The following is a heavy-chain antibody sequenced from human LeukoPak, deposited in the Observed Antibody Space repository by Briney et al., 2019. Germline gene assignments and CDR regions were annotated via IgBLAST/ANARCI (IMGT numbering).Heavy chain of an antibody. CDR2: INPNSGGT. Sequence: ASVTVSCKASGYTFTGYYMHWVRQAPGQGLEWMGWINPNSGGTNYAQKFQGRVTMTRDTSISTAYMELSRLRSDDTAVYYCARGRGYGPKYFDYWGQGTLVTVSS. D-gene: IGHD1-1*01. V-gene: IGHV1-2*02. J-gene: IGHJ4*02. CDR1: GYTFTGYY. CDR3: ARGRGYGPKYFDY.